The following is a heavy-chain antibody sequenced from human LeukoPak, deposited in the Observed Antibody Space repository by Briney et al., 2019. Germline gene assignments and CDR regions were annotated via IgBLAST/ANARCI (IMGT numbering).Heavy chain of an antibody. D-gene: IGHD3-22*01. J-gene: IGHJ4*02. CDR2: ISWNSGSI. CDR3: AKAGGGYYDCSGYLDY. CDR1: GFTFDDYA. V-gene: IGHV3-9*01. Sequence: GGSLRLSCAASGFTFDDYAMHWVRQAPGKGLEWVSGISWNSGSIGYADSVKGRFTISRDNAKNSLYLQMNSLRAEDTALYYCAKAGGGYYDCSGYLDYWGQGTLVTVSS.